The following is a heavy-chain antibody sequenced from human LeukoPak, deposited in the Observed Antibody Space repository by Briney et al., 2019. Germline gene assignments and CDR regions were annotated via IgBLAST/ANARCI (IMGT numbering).Heavy chain of an antibody. CDR2: INHSGST. Sequence: SETLSLTCAVYGGSFSGYYWSWIRQPPGKGLEWIGEINHSGSTNYNPSLKSRVTISVDTSKNQFSLKLSSVTAADTAVYYCARRRYSSGWYASHTYYFDYWGQGTLVTVSS. J-gene: IGHJ4*02. CDR1: GGSFSGYY. D-gene: IGHD6-19*01. V-gene: IGHV4-34*01. CDR3: ARRRYSSGWYASHTYYFDY.